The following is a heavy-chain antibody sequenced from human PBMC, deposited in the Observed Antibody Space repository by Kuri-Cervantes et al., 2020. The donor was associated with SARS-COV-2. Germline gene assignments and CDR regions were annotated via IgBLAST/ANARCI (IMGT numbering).Heavy chain of an antibody. CDR3: ARPSIVGATGAFDI. CDR2: IIPIFGIA. V-gene: IGHV1-69*10. D-gene: IGHD1-26*01. Sequence: SVKVSCKASGYTFTGYYMHWVRQAPGQGLEWMGGIIPIFGIANYAQKFQGRVTITADKSTSTAYMELSSLRSEDTAMYYCARPSIVGATGAFDIWGQGTMVTVSS. J-gene: IGHJ3*02. CDR1: GYTFTGYY.